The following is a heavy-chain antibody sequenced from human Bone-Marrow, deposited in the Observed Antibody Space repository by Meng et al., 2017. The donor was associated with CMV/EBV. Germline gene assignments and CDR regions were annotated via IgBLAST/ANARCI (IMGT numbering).Heavy chain of an antibody. CDR3: STGGYSSWWDC. Sequence: GESLKISCAASGFTFSDARMNWVRQAPGKGLEWVGRIKSKTDGGTTDYAASVKGRFTISRDDSKNTLSLQMNSPKTEDTAVYFCSTGGYSSWWDCWGQGTLVTISS. V-gene: IGHV3-15*05. D-gene: IGHD6-19*01. J-gene: IGHJ4*02. CDR1: GFTFSDAR. CDR2: IKSKTDGGTT.